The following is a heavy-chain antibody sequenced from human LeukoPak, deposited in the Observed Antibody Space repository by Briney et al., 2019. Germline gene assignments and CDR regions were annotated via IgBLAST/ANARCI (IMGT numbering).Heavy chain of an antibody. V-gene: IGHV3-74*01. CDR2: INSDGSST. Sequence: GSLRLSCAASGFTFSSYWIHWVRQAPGKGLVWVSRINSDGSSTSYADSVKGRFTISRDNAKNTLYLQMNSLRAEDTAVYYCARRDGYNYRAFDFWGQGTMVTVSS. J-gene: IGHJ3*01. CDR1: GFTFSSYW. D-gene: IGHD5-24*01. CDR3: ARRDGYNYRAFDF.